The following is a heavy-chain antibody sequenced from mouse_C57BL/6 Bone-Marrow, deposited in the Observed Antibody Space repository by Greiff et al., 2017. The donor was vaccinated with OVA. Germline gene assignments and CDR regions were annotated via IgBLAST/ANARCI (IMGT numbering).Heavy chain of an antibody. V-gene: IGHV2-9-1*01. CDR3: ARNDHGSSYNYFDY. Sequence: VKLMESGPGLVAPSQSLSITCTVSGFSLTSYAISWVRQPPGKGLEWLGVIWTGGGTNYNSALKSRLSISKDNSKSQVFLKMNSLQTDDTARYYCARNDHGSSYNYFDYWGQGTTLTVSS. D-gene: IGHD1-1*01. CDR2: IWTGGGT. CDR1: GFSLTSYA. J-gene: IGHJ2*01.